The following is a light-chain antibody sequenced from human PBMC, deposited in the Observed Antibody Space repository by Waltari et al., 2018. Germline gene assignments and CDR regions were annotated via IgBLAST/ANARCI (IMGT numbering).Light chain of an antibody. CDR2: EGS. CDR1: SSDVGSYNL. J-gene: IGLJ1*01. V-gene: IGLV2-23*01. CDR3: CSFAGSNTYV. Sequence: HSALTQPASVSGSPGQSITISCTGASSDVGSYNLVSWYQQYPGKAPKLIIYEGSKRPPVVSNRFSGSKSGNTGSLTISGLQVEDEADYYCCSFAGSNTYVLGTGTKVSVL.